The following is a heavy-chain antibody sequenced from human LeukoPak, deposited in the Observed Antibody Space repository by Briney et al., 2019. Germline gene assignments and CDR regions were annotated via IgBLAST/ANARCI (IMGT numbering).Heavy chain of an antibody. CDR2: ISGSGGST. CDR1: GFTFSSYA. J-gene: IGHJ3*02. D-gene: IGHD4-17*01. CDR3: AKDWYDYGDYDAFDI. Sequence: GGSLRLSCAASGFTFSSYAMSWVRQAPGKGLEWVSAISGSGGSTYYADSVKGRFTISRDNSKNTLYLQMNSLRAEDTAVYYSAKDWYDYGDYDAFDIWAKGQWSPSLQ. V-gene: IGHV3-23*01.